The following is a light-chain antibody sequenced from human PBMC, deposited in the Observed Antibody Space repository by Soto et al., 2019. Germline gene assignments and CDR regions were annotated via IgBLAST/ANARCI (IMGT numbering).Light chain of an antibody. CDR3: LQDYNYPST. J-gene: IGKJ3*01. CDR1: QTISTW. Sequence: DIQMTQSPSTLSASVGDRVTIACRASQTISTWLAWYQHKPGKAPNLLIYDASTLMSGVPSRFSGSGSGTEFTLTISSMQPGDFATYYCLQDYNYPSTFGPGTKVDIK. V-gene: IGKV1-5*01. CDR2: DAS.